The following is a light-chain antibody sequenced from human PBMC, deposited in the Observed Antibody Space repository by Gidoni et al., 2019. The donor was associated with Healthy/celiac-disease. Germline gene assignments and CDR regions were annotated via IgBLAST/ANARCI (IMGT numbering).Light chain of an antibody. CDR1: SSNIGAGYD. Sequence: QSVLTQPPSVSGAPGQMVTISCTGSSSNIGAGYDVHWYQQLPGTAPKLLIYGNSNRPSGVPDRFSGSKSGTSASLAITGLQAEDEADYYCQSYDSSRVVFGGGTKLTVL. CDR3: QSYDSSRVV. J-gene: IGLJ2*01. V-gene: IGLV1-40*01. CDR2: GNS.